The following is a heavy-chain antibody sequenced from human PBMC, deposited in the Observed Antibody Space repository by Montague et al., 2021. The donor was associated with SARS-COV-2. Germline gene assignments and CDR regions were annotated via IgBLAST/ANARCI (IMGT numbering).Heavy chain of an antibody. J-gene: IGHJ4*02. CDR2: INHSGST. V-gene: IGHV4-34*01. Sequence: SETLSLTCAVYGGSFSGYYWSWIRQPPGKGLEWIGEINHSGSTDXNPSLKSRVTMSVDTSENQFSLRLFSVTAADTAVYYCARVVVDASGWYHFDYWGQGALVTVSS. CDR1: GGSFSGYY. D-gene: IGHD6-19*01. CDR3: ARVVVDASGWYHFDY.